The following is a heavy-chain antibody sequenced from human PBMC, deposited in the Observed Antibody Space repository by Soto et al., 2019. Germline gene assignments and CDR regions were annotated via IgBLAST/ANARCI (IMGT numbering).Heavy chain of an antibody. CDR2: VYYSGGA. CDR1: GVSIHNSHSF. Sequence: SETLSLTCAVSGVSIHNSHSFWGWIRQPPGKGLEFIANVYYSGGAHYNPSFKSRVTISVDTATNQVSLRMSSVTAADTAVYFCGRVVEGATRHTDFDSWGQGTLVTAPQ. CDR3: GRVVEGATRHTDFDS. V-gene: IGHV4-39*01. J-gene: IGHJ5*01. D-gene: IGHD2-21*01.